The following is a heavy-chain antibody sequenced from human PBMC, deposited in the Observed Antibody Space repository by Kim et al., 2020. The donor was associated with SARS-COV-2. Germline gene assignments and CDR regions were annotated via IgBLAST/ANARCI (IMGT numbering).Heavy chain of an antibody. D-gene: IGHD5-12*01. Sequence: LKSRVTISVYTSKNQFSLKLSSVTAADTAVYYCARRGVATIHYYYYGMDVWGQGTTVTVSS. CDR3: ARRGVATIHYYYYGMDV. V-gene: IGHV4-39*01. J-gene: IGHJ6*02.